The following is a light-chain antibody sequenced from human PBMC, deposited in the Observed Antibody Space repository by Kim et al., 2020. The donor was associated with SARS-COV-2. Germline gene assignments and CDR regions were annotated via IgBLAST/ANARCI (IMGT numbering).Light chain of an antibody. V-gene: IGKV3-15*01. CDR2: GAS. Sequence: EIVMTQSPATLSVSPGERATLSCRASQSVSSNLAWYQQKPGQAPRLLIYGASTRATGIPARFSGSRSGTELTLTISSLQSEDFAVYYCQQYNNWSGTFGQGTKVDIK. J-gene: IGKJ1*01. CDR1: QSVSSN. CDR3: QQYNNWSGT.